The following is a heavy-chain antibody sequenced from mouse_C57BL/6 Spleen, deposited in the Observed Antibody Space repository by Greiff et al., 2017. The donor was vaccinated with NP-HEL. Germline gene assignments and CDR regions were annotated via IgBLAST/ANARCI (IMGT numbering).Heavy chain of an antibody. CDR1: GYTFTDYY. Sequence: EVQLQQSGPELVKPGASVKISCKASGYTFTDYYMNWVKQSHGKSLEWIGDINPNNGGTSYNQKFKGKATLTVDKSSSTAYMELRSLTSEDSAVYYCARWGTNWGFFDYWGQGTTLTVSS. D-gene: IGHD4-1*01. J-gene: IGHJ2*01. CDR2: INPNNGGT. CDR3: ARWGTNWGFFDY. V-gene: IGHV1-26*01.